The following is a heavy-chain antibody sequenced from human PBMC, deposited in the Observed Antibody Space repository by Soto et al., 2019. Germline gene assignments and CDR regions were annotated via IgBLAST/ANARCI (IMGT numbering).Heavy chain of an antibody. Sequence: SVKVSCKASGGTFSSYAISWVRQAPGQGLEWMGGIIPIFGTANYAQKFQGRVTITADESTSTAYMELSSLRSEDTAVYYCARDIGYCSSTSCFSKTYYYYYGMDVWGQGTTVTVSS. CDR2: IIPIFGTA. V-gene: IGHV1-69*13. CDR1: GGTFSSYA. D-gene: IGHD2-2*01. CDR3: ARDIGYCSSTSCFSKTYYYYYGMDV. J-gene: IGHJ6*02.